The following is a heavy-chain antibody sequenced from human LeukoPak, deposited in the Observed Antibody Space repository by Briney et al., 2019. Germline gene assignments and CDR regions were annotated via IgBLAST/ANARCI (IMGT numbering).Heavy chain of an antibody. CDR2: IKSKTDGGTT. CDR3: TTHSRDSSGYYYYYYYYMDV. Sequence: PGGSLRLSCAASGFTFSNAWMSWVRQAPGKGLEWVGRIKSKTDGGTTDYAAPVKGRFTISRDDSKNTLYLQMNSLKTEDTAVYYCTTHSRDSSGYYYYYYYYMDVWGKGTTVTVSS. D-gene: IGHD3-22*01. V-gene: IGHV3-15*01. CDR1: GFTFSNAW. J-gene: IGHJ6*03.